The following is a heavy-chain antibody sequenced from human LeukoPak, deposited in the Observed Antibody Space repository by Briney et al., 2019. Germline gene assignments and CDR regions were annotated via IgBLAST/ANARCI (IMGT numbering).Heavy chain of an antibody. J-gene: IGHJ3*02. Sequence: SETLSLTCTVSGGSIISNRHYWSWIRQPPGKGLERIGEINHSGSTNYNPSLKSRVTISVDTSKNQFSLKLSSVTAADTAVYYCARRQASRGRVVPARGAFDIWGQGTMVTVSS. CDR3: ARRQASRGRVVPARGAFDI. CDR2: INHSGST. V-gene: IGHV4-39*07. D-gene: IGHD2-2*01. CDR1: GGSIISNRHY.